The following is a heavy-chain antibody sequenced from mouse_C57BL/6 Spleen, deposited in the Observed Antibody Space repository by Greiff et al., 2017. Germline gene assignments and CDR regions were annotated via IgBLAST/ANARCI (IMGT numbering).Heavy chain of an antibody. V-gene: IGHV1-26*01. D-gene: IGHD2-3*01. CDR3: ARRDGGYYVPNY. J-gene: IGHJ2*01. Sequence: EVQLQQSGPELVKPGASVKISCKASGYTFTDYYMNWVKQSHGKSLEWIGDINPNNGGTSYNQKFKGKATLTVDKSSSTAYMELRSLTSEDSAVYYCARRDGGYYVPNYWGQGTTLTVSS. CDR1: GYTFTDYY. CDR2: INPNNGGT.